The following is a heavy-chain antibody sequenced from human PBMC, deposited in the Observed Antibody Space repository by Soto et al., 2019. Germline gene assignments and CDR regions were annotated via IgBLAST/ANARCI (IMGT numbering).Heavy chain of an antibody. V-gene: IGHV4-59*01. CDR3: ARERAAYRWNDGYYFDY. J-gene: IGHJ4*02. Sequence: PSETLSLTCTVSGGSISSYYWSWIRQPPGKGLEWIGYIYYSGSTNYNPSLKSRVTISVDTSKNQFSLKLSSVTAADTAVYYCARERAAYRWNDGYYFDYGGQGTLVT. D-gene: IGHD1-1*01. CDR2: IYYSGST. CDR1: GGSISSYY.